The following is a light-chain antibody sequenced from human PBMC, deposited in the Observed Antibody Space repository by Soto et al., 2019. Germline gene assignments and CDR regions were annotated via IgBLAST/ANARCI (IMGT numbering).Light chain of an antibody. CDR3: QQYDNLLT. CDR1: QDISNY. CDR2: DAS. V-gene: IGKV1-33*01. Sequence: DIQMTQSPSSLSASVGDRVTITCQASQDISNYLNWYQQKPGKAPKLLIYDASNLETGVPSRFGGRGSGTDFTFTISSLQPEDIATYYCQQYDNLLTFGGGTKVDIK. J-gene: IGKJ4*01.